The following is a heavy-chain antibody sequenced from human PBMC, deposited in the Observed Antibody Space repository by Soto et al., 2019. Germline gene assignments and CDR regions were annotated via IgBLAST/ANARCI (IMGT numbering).Heavy chain of an antibody. D-gene: IGHD6-13*01. CDR2: INLSGST. CDR1: GGSFSGYY. CDR3: ARSIAAAGSYFDY. J-gene: IGHJ4*02. V-gene: IGHV4-34*01. Sequence: SETLSLTCAVYGGSFSGYYWSWIRQPPGKGLEWIGEINLSGSTNYNPSLKSRVTISVDTSKNQFSLKLSSVTAADTAVYYCARSIAAAGSYFDYWGQGTLVTVSS.